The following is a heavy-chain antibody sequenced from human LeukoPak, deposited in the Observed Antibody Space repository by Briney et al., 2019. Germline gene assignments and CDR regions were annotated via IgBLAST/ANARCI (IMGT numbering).Heavy chain of an antibody. D-gene: IGHD3-3*01. V-gene: IGHV1-18*01. Sequence: ASVKVSCKASGHTFTSYGISWVRQAPGQGLEWMGWISAYNGNTNYAQKLQGRVTMTTDTSTSTAYMELRSLRSDDTAVYYCARDGYYDFWSGYYPNWFDPWGQGTLVTVSS. J-gene: IGHJ5*02. CDR2: ISAYNGNT. CDR3: ARDGYYDFWSGYYPNWFDP. CDR1: GHTFTSYG.